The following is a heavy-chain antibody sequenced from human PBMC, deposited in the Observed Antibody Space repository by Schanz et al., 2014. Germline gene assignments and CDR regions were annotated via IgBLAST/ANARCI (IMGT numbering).Heavy chain of an antibody. D-gene: IGHD3-10*01. Sequence: VQLVESGGGVVQFGRSLRLSCVASGFTFSSYKMNWVRQAPGKGLEWVANIKQDGSEKYYVDAVKGRFTISRDNAKNSMYLHMKSLRGEDTAVYYCARDNYYGSGSCAYWGQGTLVTVSS. J-gene: IGHJ4*02. CDR1: GFTFSSYK. CDR2: IKQDGSEK. CDR3: ARDNYYGSGSCAY. V-gene: IGHV3-7*01.